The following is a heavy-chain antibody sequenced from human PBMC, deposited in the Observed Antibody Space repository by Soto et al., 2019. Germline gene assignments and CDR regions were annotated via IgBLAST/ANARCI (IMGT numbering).Heavy chain of an antibody. Sequence: LRLSCAASGFTFSSYAMSWVRQAPGKGLEWVSAISGSGGSTYYADSVKGRFTISRDNSKNTLYLQMNSLRAEDTAVYYCAKVSQPQSGSYAHWEDYGMDVWGQGTTVTVSS. CDR2: ISGSGGST. CDR3: AKVSQPQSGSYAHWEDYGMDV. CDR1: GFTFSSYA. J-gene: IGHJ6*02. D-gene: IGHD1-26*01. V-gene: IGHV3-23*01.